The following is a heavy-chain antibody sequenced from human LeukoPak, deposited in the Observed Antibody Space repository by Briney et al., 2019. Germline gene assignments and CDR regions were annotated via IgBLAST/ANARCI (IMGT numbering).Heavy chain of an antibody. V-gene: IGHV4-61*01. CDR1: GGSVSSGSYY. Sequence: SETLSLTCTVSGGSVSSGSYYWRWIRQPPGKGLEWIGYIYYSGSTNYNPSLKSRVTMSLDTSKKQFSLKLSSVTAADTAVYYCARDFLSDFWSGYYRNHWFDPWGQGTLVTVSS. CDR3: ARDFLSDFWSGYYRNHWFDP. J-gene: IGHJ5*02. D-gene: IGHD3-3*01. CDR2: IYYSGST.